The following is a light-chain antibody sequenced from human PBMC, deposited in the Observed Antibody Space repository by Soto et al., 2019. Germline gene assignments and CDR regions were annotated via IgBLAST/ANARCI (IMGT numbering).Light chain of an antibody. Sequence: QSALTQPASVSGSPGQSITISFTVTISDVVVFNYVSFYQQHPFKAPKLMIYDFTNLPSLFSHRFSVSNSGNTSSLTISGLQAEDEADYYCNSYTSSSTYVFGTGTKVTVL. CDR3: NSYTSSSTYV. V-gene: IGLV2-14*03. CDR1: ISDVVVFNY. J-gene: IGLJ1*01. CDR2: DFT.